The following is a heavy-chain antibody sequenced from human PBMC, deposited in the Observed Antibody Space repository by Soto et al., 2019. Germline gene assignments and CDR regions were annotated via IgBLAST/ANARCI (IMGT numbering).Heavy chain of an antibody. D-gene: IGHD3-22*01. J-gene: IGHJ4*02. CDR3: ARRTMTTTPADY. Sequence: QVQLVQSGAEVKKPGSSVKVSCKASGGTFSSYTISWVRQAPGQGLAWMGRIIPSLGVANYAQKFQGRVTITADKSTSTAYMELSSLRSDDTAVYYCARRTMTTTPADYWGQGTLVTVSS. CDR1: GGTFSSYT. CDR2: IIPSLGVA. V-gene: IGHV1-69*02.